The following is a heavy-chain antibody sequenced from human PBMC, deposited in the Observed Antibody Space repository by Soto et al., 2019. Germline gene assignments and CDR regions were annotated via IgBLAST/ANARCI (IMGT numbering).Heavy chain of an antibody. CDR3: ARDMRLAVAGTVVPPFENDY. CDR2: INPSGGST. J-gene: IGHJ4*02. V-gene: IGHV1-46*01. D-gene: IGHD6-19*01. Sequence: QVQLVQSGAEVKKPGASVKVSCKASGYTFTSYYMHWVRQAPGQGLEWMGVINPSGGSTNYAQKFQGRVTMTRDTSTSTGYMELRSLRSEDTAVYYCARDMRLAVAGTVVPPFENDYWGQGTLVTVSS. CDR1: GYTFTSYY.